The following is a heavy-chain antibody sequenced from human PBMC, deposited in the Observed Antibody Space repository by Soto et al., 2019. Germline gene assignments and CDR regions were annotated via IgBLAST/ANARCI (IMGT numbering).Heavy chain of an antibody. Sequence: QVQLQESGPGLVRPSGTLSLTCAVSSGSISSPNWWSWVRQPPGKGLEWIGEIYHNGCTNYNPSLKSRATISVDKSRNQFSLKMISLTAADTAVYFCARSSITVLPDFHSWGHGILVTVSS. V-gene: IGHV4-4*02. J-gene: IGHJ5*01. CDR3: ARSSITVLPDFHS. CDR1: SGSISSPNW. D-gene: IGHD6-6*01. CDR2: IYHNGCT.